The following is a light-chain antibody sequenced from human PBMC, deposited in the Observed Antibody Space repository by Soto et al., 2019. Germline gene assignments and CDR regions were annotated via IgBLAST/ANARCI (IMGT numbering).Light chain of an antibody. CDR3: QQYNDWPPA. V-gene: IGKV3-15*01. CDR1: QSNSSK. J-gene: IGKJ4*01. Sequence: ETVMTQSPATRSLSPGERATLSCRASQSNSSKLVWYQQKPGQAPRFLIYGASTRATGIPARFRGSGSGTEFTLTIDSLQSEDFAVYYCQQYNDWPPAFGGGTKVEIK. CDR2: GAS.